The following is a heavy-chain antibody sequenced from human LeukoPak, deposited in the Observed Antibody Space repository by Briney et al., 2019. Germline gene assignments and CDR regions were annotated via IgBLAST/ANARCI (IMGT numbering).Heavy chain of an antibody. D-gene: IGHD4-17*01. Sequence: GGSLRLSCAASGFTVSSNYMSWVRQAPGKGLEWVSVIYSGGSTYYADSVKGRFTISRDNAKNSLYLQMNSLRAEDTAVYYCASNPFYGDYVVDYWGQGTLVTVSS. CDR1: GFTVSSNY. J-gene: IGHJ4*02. CDR3: ASNPFYGDYVVDY. CDR2: IYSGGST. V-gene: IGHV3-66*01.